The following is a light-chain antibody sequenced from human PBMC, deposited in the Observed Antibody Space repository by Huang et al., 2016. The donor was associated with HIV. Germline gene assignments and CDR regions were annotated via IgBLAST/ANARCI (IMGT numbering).Light chain of an antibody. Sequence: VMTQSPVTLSVSPGERATLSCRASQNVSSDLAWYQQRPGHPPRLLMYGASTRATGLPARFSGSGSGTECTRTISSLQSEDFAVYYCQQYNKWPLFTFGPGTKVDIK. J-gene: IGKJ3*01. V-gene: IGKV3-15*01. CDR1: QNVSSD. CDR2: GAS. CDR3: QQYNKWPLFT.